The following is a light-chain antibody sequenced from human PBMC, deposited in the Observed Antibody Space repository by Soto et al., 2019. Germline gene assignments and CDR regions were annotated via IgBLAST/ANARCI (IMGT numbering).Light chain of an antibody. CDR3: CSYAGSSTFVV. J-gene: IGLJ2*01. CDR2: EVS. CDR1: SSDVGSYNL. V-gene: IGLV2-23*02. Sequence: QSVLTQPASVSGSPGQSITISCTGTSSDVGSYNLVSWYQQHPGKAPKLMIYEVSKRPSGVSNRFSGSKSGNTASLTISWLQAEDEADYYCCSYAGSSTFVVFGGGTKLTVL.